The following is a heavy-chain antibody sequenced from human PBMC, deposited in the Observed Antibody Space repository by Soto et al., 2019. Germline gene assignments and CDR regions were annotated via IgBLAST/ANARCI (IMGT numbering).Heavy chain of an antibody. Sequence: QVQLVQSGAEVKKPGASVKVSCKASGYTFTSYGISWVRQAPGQGLEWMGWISAYNGNTNYAQKLQGRVTMTTDTSTRTAYMELSSLRSDDTAVYYCARDPPYSSGWYAGFAPWGQGTLVTVSS. D-gene: IGHD6-19*01. CDR1: GYTFTSYG. CDR3: ARDPPYSSGWYAGFAP. V-gene: IGHV1-18*01. CDR2: ISAYNGNT. J-gene: IGHJ5*02.